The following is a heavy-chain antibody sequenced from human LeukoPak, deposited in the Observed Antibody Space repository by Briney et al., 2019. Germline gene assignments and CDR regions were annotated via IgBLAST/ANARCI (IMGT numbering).Heavy chain of an antibody. V-gene: IGHV4-59*10. CDR1: GGSFSGYH. J-gene: IGHJ6*03. CDR2: IYTSGST. D-gene: IGHD5-12*01. CDR3: ARIGRDSGYESYYYYYYMDV. Sequence: SETLSLTCAVYGGSFSGYHWSWIRQPAGKGLEWIGRIYTSGSTNYNPSLKSRVTISVDTSKNQFSLKLSSVTAADTAVYYCARIGRDSGYESYYYYYYMDVWGKGTTVTISS.